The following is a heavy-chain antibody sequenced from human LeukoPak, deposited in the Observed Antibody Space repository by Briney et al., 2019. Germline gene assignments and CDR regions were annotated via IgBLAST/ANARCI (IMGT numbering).Heavy chain of an antibody. J-gene: IGHJ4*02. CDR1: GGTFSSYA. CDR2: IIPIFGTA. V-gene: IGHV1-69*13. Sequence: ASVKVSCKASGGTFSSYAISWVRQAPGQGLEWMGGIIPIFGTANYAQKFQGRVTITADESTSTAYKELSSLRSEDTAVYYCARGPYSSGWYTTHYDYWGQGTLVTVSS. CDR3: ARGPYSSGWYTTHYDY. D-gene: IGHD6-19*01.